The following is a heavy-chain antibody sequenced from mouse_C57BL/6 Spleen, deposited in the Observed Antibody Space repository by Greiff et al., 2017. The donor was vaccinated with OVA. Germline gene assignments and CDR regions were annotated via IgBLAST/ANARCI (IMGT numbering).Heavy chain of an antibody. CDR1: GYTFTSYW. CDR3: ARGHYSNYESAMDY. J-gene: IGHJ4*01. Sequence: VKLQQPGAELVRPGSSVKLSCKASGYTFTSYWMHWVKQRPIQGLEWIGNIDPSDSETNYNQKFKDKATLTVDKSSSTAYMQLSSLTSEDSAVYYCARGHYSNYESAMDYWGQGTSVTVSS. V-gene: IGHV1-52*01. D-gene: IGHD2-5*01. CDR2: IDPSDSET.